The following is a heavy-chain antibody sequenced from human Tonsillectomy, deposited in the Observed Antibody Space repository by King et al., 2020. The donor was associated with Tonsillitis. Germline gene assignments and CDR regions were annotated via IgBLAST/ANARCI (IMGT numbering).Heavy chain of an antibody. V-gene: IGHV3-21*01. D-gene: IGHD3-22*01. CDR1: GFTFSSYS. CDR3: ARAEAYYCVGSGPGDY. Sequence: VQLVESGGGLVKPGGSLRLSCAASGFTFSSYSMNWVRQAPGKGLEWVSSISSSSSYIYYADSVKGRFTISRDNAKNSLYLQMNSLRAEDTAVYYCARAEAYYCVGSGPGDYWGQGTLVTVSS. J-gene: IGHJ4*02. CDR2: ISSSSSYI.